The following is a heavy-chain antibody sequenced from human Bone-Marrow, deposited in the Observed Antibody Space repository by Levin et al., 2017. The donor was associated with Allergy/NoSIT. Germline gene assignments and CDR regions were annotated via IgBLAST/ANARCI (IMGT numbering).Heavy chain of an antibody. V-gene: IGHV3-53*01. CDR1: GFTVSSNY. CDR2: IFSGGST. CDR3: ARDSAAADPDYYFYYGMDV. J-gene: IGHJ6*02. Sequence: SCAASGFTVSSNYMSWVRQAPGKGLEWVSVIFSGGSTYYADSVKGRFTVSRDNSKNTLYLQMNSLRAEDTAVYYCARDSAAADPDYYFYYGMDVWGQGTTFTVSS. D-gene: IGHD6-13*01.